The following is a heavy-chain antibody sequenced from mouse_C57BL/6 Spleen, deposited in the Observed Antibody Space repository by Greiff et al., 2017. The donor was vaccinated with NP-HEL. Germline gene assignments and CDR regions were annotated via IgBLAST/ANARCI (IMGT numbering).Heavy chain of an antibody. J-gene: IGHJ4*01. D-gene: IGHD2-1*01. CDR1: GYTFTDYY. CDR3: ARIYYGNYGAMDY. CDR2: INPYNGGT. V-gene: IGHV1-19*01. Sequence: DVKLQESGPVLVKPGASVKMSCKASGYTFTDYYMNWVKQSHGKSLEWIGVINPYNGGTSYNQKFKGKATLTVDKSSSTAYMELNSLTSEDSAVYYCARIYYGNYGAMDYWGQGTSVTVSS.